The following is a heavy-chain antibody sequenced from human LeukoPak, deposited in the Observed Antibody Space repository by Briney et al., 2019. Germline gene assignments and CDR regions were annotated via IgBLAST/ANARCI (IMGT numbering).Heavy chain of an antibody. V-gene: IGHV3-7*03. CDR2: INHNGNVN. Sequence: GGSLRLSCAASGFTFSTNYMSWVRQAPRKGLEWVASINHNGNVNYYVDSVKGRFTISRDNAKNSLYLQMSNLRAEDTAVYFCARGGGLDVWGQGATVTVSS. CDR1: GFTFSTNY. CDR3: ARGGGLDV. J-gene: IGHJ6*02. D-gene: IGHD3-16*01.